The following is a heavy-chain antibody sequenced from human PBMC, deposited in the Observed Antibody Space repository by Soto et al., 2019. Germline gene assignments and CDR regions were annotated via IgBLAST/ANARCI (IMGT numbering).Heavy chain of an antibody. V-gene: IGHV3-30-3*01. CDR1: GFTFSSYA. Sequence: PGGSLRLSCAASGFTFSSYAMHWVRQAPGKGLEWVAVISYDGSNKYYADSVKGRFTISRDNSKNTLYLQMNSLRAEDTAVYYCARESPYCSGGSCYFDYWGQGPLVTVSS. D-gene: IGHD2-15*01. CDR3: ARESPYCSGGSCYFDY. CDR2: ISYDGSNK. J-gene: IGHJ4*02.